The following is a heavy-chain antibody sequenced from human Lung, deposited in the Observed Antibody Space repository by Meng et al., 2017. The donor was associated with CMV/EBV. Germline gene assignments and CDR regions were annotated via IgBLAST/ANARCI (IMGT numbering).Heavy chain of an antibody. D-gene: IGHD3-3*01. CDR1: GFTFSSYS. CDR2: ISSSSSYI. J-gene: IGHJ5*02. V-gene: IGHV3-21*01. Sequence: GGSXRLXCAASGFTFSSYSMNWVRQAPGKGLEWVSSISSSSSYIYYADSVKGRFTISRDNAKNSLYLQMNSLRAEDTAVYYCARVGPFDFWSGYSGPDSYNWFDPWXQGTLVTVSS. CDR3: ARVGPFDFWSGYSGPDSYNWFDP.